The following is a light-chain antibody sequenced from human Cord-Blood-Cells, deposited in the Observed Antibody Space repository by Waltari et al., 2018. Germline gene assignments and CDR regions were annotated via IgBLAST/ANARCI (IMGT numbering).Light chain of an antibody. Sequence: QSALTQPASVSGSPGQSITISCTGTSSDVGSSNLVSWYQQHPGKAPKLMIYEGSKLPSGVSNRFSVSKSGNTASLTISGLQAEDEADYYCCSYAGSSTVVFGGGTKLTVL. CDR2: EGS. V-gene: IGLV2-23*01. J-gene: IGLJ2*01. CDR3: CSYAGSSTVV. CDR1: SSDVGSSNL.